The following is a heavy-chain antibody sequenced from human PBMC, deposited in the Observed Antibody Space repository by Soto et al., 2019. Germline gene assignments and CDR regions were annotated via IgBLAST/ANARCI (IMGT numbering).Heavy chain of an antibody. CDR1: GFTFTAYY. V-gene: IGHV1-2*02. D-gene: IGHD2-21*01. Sequence: QVQLVQSGAEVGKPGASVKVSCKASGFTFTAYYIHWVRQARGQGPEWLGWINPNSGGTSYSQKFRARITLTRDTSNSTAYMEMISLTSDDTAVFYCARANSIRPYYYNMDVWGQGTAVTVSS. CDR2: INPNSGGT. CDR3: ARANSIRPYYYNMDV. J-gene: IGHJ6*02.